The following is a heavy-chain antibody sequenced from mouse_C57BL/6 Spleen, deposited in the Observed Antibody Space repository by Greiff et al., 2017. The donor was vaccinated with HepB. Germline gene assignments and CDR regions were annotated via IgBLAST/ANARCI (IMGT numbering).Heavy chain of an antibody. D-gene: IGHD2-1*01. V-gene: IGHV1-18*01. Sequence: EVQLQESGPELVKPGASVKIPCKASGYTFTDYNMDWVKQSHGKSLEWIGDINPNNGGTIYNQKFKGKATLTVDKSSSTAYMELRSLTSEDTAVYYCARERVYYGNYDWYFDVWGTGTTVTVSS. CDR2: INPNNGGT. CDR3: ARERVYYGNYDWYFDV. CDR1: GYTFTDYN. J-gene: IGHJ1*03.